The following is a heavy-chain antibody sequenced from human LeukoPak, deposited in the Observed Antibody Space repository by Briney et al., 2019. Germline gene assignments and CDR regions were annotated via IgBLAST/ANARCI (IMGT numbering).Heavy chain of an antibody. Sequence: ASVKVSCKASGYTFTSYGISWVRQAPGQGLEWMGWISAYNGNTNYAQKLQGRVTMTTDTSTSTAYMELRSLRSEDTAVYYCARVPIAAAGTHWFDPWGQGTLVTVSS. CDR3: ARVPIAAAGTHWFDP. CDR1: GYTFTSYG. D-gene: IGHD6-13*01. CDR2: ISAYNGNT. J-gene: IGHJ5*02. V-gene: IGHV1-18*01.